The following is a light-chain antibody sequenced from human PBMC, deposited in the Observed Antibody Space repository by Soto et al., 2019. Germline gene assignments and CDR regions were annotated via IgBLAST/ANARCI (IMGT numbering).Light chain of an antibody. CDR3: QQYGSSPRT. CDR1: QSVSNNY. Sequence: EIVMTQSPGTLPLSPGERATLSCRASQSVSNNYLAWFQQKPGQAPRLLVYDASSRATGIPDRFSGSGSGTDFTLTIRRLEPEDFAVYYCQQYGSSPRTFGQGTKVEIK. CDR2: DAS. J-gene: IGKJ1*01. V-gene: IGKV3-20*01.